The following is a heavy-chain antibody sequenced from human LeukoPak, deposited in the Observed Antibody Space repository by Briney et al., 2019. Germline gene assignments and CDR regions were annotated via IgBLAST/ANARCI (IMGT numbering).Heavy chain of an antibody. CDR2: INPNSGGT. CDR3: ARGPRDSNRYYYYYYMDV. J-gene: IGHJ6*03. D-gene: IGHD4-11*01. CDR1: GYTFTGYY. V-gene: IGHV1-2*02. Sequence: ASEKVSCKASGYTFTGYYMHWVRQAPGQGLEWMGWINPNSGGTNYAQKFQGRVTMTRDTSISTAYMELRSLRSDDTAVYYCARGPRDSNRYYYYYYMDVWGKGTTVTVSS.